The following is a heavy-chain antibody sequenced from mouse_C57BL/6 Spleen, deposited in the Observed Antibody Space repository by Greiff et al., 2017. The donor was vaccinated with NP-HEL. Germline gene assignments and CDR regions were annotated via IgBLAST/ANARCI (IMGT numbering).Heavy chain of an antibody. D-gene: IGHD1-1*01. CDR3: ARGTVVARDYFDY. CDR2: IDPSDSYT. Sequence: VQLQQSGAELVKPGASVKLSCKASGYTFTSYWMQWVKQRPGQGLEWIGEIDPSDSYTNYNQKFKGKATLTVDTSSSTAYMQLSSLTSEDSAVYYCARGTVVARDYFDYWGQGTTLTVSS. J-gene: IGHJ2*01. CDR1: GYTFTSYW. V-gene: IGHV1-50*01.